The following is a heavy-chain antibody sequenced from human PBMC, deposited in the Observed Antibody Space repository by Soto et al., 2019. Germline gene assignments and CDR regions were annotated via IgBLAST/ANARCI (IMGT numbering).Heavy chain of an antibody. D-gene: IGHD6-6*01. J-gene: IGHJ4*02. Sequence: QVQLVQSGAEVKKPGASVKVSCKTSGYTFTNYNINWVRQATGQALEWMGWMNPNSGNTGYAQKFQGRVTMTRNTSITTAYMELSSLRSGDTAVYYCARAEPYSTSSPFDYWGQGTLVTVSS. CDR1: GYTFTNYN. CDR3: ARAEPYSTSSPFDY. V-gene: IGHV1-8*01. CDR2: MNPNSGNT.